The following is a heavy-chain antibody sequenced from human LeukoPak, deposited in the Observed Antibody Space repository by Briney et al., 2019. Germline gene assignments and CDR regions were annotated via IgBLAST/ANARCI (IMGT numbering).Heavy chain of an antibody. CDR3: AKDPFYYDSSGGFDY. CDR2: ISGSGGST. J-gene: IGHJ4*02. Sequence: PGGSLRLPCAASGFTFSSYAMSWVRQAPGKGLEWVSAISGSGGSTYYADSVKGRFTISRDNSKNTLYLQMNSLRAEDTAVYYCAKDPFYYDSSGGFDYWGQGTLVTVSS. CDR1: GFTFSSYA. D-gene: IGHD3-22*01. V-gene: IGHV3-23*01.